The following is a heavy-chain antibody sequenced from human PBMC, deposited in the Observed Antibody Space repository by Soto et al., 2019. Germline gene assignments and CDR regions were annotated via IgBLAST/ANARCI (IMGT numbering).Heavy chain of an antibody. CDR2: IYYSGST. CDR3: ARVGGYYDILTGYPYYFDY. D-gene: IGHD3-9*01. Sequence: SETLSLTCTVSGGSISSYYWSWIRQPPGKGLEWIGYIYYSGSTNYNPSLKSRVTISVDTSKNQFSLKLSSVTAADTAVYFCARVGGYYDILTGYPYYFDYWGQGTLVTISS. CDR1: GGSISSYY. V-gene: IGHV4-59*01. J-gene: IGHJ4*02.